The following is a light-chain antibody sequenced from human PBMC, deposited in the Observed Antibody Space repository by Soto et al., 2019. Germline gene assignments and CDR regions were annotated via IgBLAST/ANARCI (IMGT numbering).Light chain of an antibody. CDR1: QALSNY. V-gene: IGKV1-9*01. CDR3: QQLSRYPLT. Sequence: DIQFTQSPSVLSASVGDTVTITCRASQALSNYLAWYQQKPGKAPDLLIYSASTLPSGVPSRFRGSGSETECSLTIRALQPEDFATYYCQQLSRYPLTFGGGTKVDI. J-gene: IGKJ4*01. CDR2: SAS.